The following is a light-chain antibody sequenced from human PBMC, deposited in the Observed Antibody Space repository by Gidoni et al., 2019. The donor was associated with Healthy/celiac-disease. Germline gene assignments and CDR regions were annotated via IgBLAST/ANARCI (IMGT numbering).Light chain of an antibody. J-gene: IGKJ2*01. CDR1: QSVLYSSNNKNY. V-gene: IGKV4-1*01. Sequence: VSLGERATINCKSSQSVLYSSNNKNYLAWYQQKPGQPPKLLIYWASTRESGVPDRFSGSGSGTDFTLTISSLQAEDVAVYYCQQYYSTPPTFGQGTKLEIK. CDR2: WAS. CDR3: QQYYSTPPT.